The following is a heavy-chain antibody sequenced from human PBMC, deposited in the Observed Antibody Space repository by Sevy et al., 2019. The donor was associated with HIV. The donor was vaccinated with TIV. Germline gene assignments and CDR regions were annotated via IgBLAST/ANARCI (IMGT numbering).Heavy chain of an antibody. CDR3: VRAIAAHGSF. Sequence: GGSLRLSCAASGFSLDSYWMSWVRQAPGKGLEWVANINHDGSVKYYVDSVKGRFTISRDIARNLLYLQMNSLRADDTALYYCVRAIAAHGSFWGQGTLVTVSS. CDR2: INHDGSVK. D-gene: IGHD6-13*01. J-gene: IGHJ4*02. CDR1: GFSLDSYW. V-gene: IGHV3-7*04.